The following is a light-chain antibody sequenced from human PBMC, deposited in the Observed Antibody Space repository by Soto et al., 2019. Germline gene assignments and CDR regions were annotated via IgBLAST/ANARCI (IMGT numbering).Light chain of an antibody. J-gene: IGKJ1*01. Sequence: EIVLTQSPCTLPLSPGERATLSCGASQSVSSSYLAWYQQKPGHAPRLLIHGASTRATNIPARLSGSGSGTDFTLTIRSLQSEDFALYYCQHYNNWPTFGQGTKVDIK. CDR3: QHYNNWPT. CDR2: GAS. CDR1: QSVSSSY. V-gene: IGKV3-15*01.